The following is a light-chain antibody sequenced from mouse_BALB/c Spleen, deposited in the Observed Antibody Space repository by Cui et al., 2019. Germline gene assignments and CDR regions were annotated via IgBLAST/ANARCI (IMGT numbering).Light chain of an antibody. CDR1: SSVSSSY. CDR2: RTS. J-gene: IGKJ5*01. V-gene: IGKV4-58*01. CDR3: QQWSGYPFT. Sequence: ENVLTPSPPIMVASLGQKVTMTCSASSSVSSSYLHWYQQKSGASPKPLIHRTSNLASGVPARFSGSGSGTSYSLTISSVEAEDDATYYCQQWSGYPFTFGAGTKLELK.